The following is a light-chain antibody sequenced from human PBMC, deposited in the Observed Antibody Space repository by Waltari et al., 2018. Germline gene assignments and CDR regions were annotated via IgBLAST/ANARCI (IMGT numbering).Light chain of an antibody. CDR3: QQYGTSVT. J-gene: IGKJ4*01. Sequence: EIVLTQSPGTLSLSPGDTATLSCRASQSIANKYVTWYRQRPRQPPSLLIFGASTRASGVPDRFSGSGFGTEFTLTISRLEPEDFAVYYCQQYGTSVTFGGGTKLEIK. CDR1: QSIANKY. V-gene: IGKV3-20*01. CDR2: GAS.